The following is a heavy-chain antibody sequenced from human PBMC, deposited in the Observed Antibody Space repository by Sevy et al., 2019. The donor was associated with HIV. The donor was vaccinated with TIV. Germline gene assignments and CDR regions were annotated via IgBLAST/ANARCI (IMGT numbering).Heavy chain of an antibody. CDR2: INPNSGET. CDR1: GTTFIGYY. J-gene: IGHJ4*02. CDR3: ARVPRDSSGYYYRPFEY. V-gene: IGHV1-2*06. D-gene: IGHD3-22*01. Sequence: ASVKVSCKTSGTTFIGYYMYWVRQAPGQGLECMGRINPNSGETNYAQKFQGRVTMTRDTSVNTAYMELSRLRSDDTAVYYCARVPRDSSGYYYRPFEYWGQGILVTVSS.